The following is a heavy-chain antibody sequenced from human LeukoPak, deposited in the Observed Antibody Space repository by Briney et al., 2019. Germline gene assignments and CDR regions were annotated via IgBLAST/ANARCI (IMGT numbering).Heavy chain of an antibody. V-gene: IGHV3-43*02. CDR3: AKDIYRGLDMATRPDY. CDR1: GFTFDDYA. Sequence: GGPLRLSCAASGFTFDDYAMHWVRQAPGKGLEWVSLSSGDADSTYYADSVKGRFTISRDDSKNSLYLQMNSLRTEDTALYYCAKDIYRGLDMATRPDYWGQGTLVTVSS. J-gene: IGHJ4*02. D-gene: IGHD5-24*01. CDR2: SSGDADST.